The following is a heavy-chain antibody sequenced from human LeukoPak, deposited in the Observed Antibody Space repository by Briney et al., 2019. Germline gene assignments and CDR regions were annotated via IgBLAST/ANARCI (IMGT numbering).Heavy chain of an antibody. Sequence: ASVKVSCKASGYTFTGYYMHWVRQAPGQGLEWMGGFDPEDGETIYAQKFQGRVTMTEDTSTDTAYMELSSLRSEDTAVYYCATGLITFAGVIVHWGQGTLVTVSS. D-gene: IGHD3-16*02. V-gene: IGHV1-24*01. CDR1: GYTFTGYY. J-gene: IGHJ4*02. CDR3: ATGLITFAGVIVH. CDR2: FDPEDGET.